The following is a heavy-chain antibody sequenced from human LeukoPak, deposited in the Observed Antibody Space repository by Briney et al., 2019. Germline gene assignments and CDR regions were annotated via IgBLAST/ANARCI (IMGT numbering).Heavy chain of an antibody. CDR3: AKAVGRISWSFDY. CDR1: GSTFNTYA. D-gene: IGHD6-13*01. V-gene: IGHV3-30*18. Sequence: GGSLRLSCEASGSTFNTYAWNWVRQPPGKGLQWVALISYDGSDKIYTDSVKGRFTISRDNSESTLYLQMDSLRGDDAAVYYCAKAVGRISWSFDYWGQGALVTVSS. CDR2: ISYDGSDK. J-gene: IGHJ4*02.